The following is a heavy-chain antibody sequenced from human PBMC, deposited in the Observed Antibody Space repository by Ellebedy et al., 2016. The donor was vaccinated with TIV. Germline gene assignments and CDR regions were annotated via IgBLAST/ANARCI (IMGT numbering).Heavy chain of an antibody. Sequence: GGSLRLSCAASGFTFSTFGFHWVRQAPGKGLEWVALIWFDEKTKYYADSVRGRFTISRDNSRNTVYLQMDSLRAEDTAVYFCVREMYFYDNSGDMSWGQGTQVTVSS. D-gene: IGHD3-22*01. CDR1: GFTFSTFG. J-gene: IGHJ4*02. V-gene: IGHV3-33*01. CDR3: VREMYFYDNSGDMS. CDR2: IWFDEKTK.